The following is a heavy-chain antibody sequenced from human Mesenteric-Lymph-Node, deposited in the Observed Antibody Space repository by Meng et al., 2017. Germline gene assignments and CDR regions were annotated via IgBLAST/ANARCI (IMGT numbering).Heavy chain of an antibody. CDR2: INLDGSEK. D-gene: IGHD6-19*01. Sequence: GESLKISCAASGFTFSNYWMSWVRQAPGKGLEWVANINLDGSEKYYVDSVKGRFTISRDNAKNSLYLQMNSLRVEDTAVYYCARKTVVVAGKFDYLGQGTLVTVSS. J-gene: IGHJ4*02. V-gene: IGHV3-7*01. CDR3: ARKTVVVAGKFDY. CDR1: GFTFSNYW.